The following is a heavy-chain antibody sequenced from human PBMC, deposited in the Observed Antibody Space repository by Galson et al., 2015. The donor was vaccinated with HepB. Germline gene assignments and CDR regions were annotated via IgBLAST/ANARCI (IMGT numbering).Heavy chain of an antibody. CDR2: ISRGGRYK. Sequence: SLRLSCAASGFTFSTYTMHWVRQAPGKGLEWVSSISRGGRYKYYADSVKGRFTISRDKAKNTLNLQMNSLRAEDTAIYYCARDWARGFMEELLQTGFDFWGQGTLVTVSS. D-gene: IGHD3-10*01. CDR1: GFTFSTYT. V-gene: IGHV3-21*01. CDR3: ARDWARGFMEELLQTGFDF. J-gene: IGHJ4*02.